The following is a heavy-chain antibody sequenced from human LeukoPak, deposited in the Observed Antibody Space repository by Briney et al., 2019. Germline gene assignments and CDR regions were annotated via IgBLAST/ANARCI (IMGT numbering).Heavy chain of an antibody. J-gene: IGHJ6*04. CDR3: AELGITMIGGV. CDR1: GFTFSSYA. CDR2: ISSSGSTI. Sequence: GSLRLSRAASGFTFSSYAMSWVRQAPGKGLEWVSYISSSGSTIYYADSVKGRFTISRDNAKNSLYLQMNSLRAEDTAVYYCAELGITMIGGVWGKGTTVTISS. V-gene: IGHV3-48*04. D-gene: IGHD3-10*02.